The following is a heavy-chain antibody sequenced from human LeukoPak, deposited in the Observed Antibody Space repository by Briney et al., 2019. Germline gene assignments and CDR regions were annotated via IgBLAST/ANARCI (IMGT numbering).Heavy chain of an antibody. J-gene: IGHJ6*02. CDR1: VGTFSSYA. Sequence: SVKVSCKASVGTFSSYAISCVRQAPGQGLEWMGGIIPILGIANYAQKFQGRVTITAEKSTSTAYMELSSLRSEDTAVYYCARVDSPFDYYYYGMDVWGQGTVVTVSS. CDR3: ARVDSPFDYYYYGMDV. V-gene: IGHV1-69*10. D-gene: IGHD2-21*01. CDR2: IIPILGIA.